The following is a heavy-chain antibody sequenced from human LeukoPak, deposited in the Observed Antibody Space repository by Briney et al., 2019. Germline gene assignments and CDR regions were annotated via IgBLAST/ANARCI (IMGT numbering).Heavy chain of an antibody. Sequence: HGESLKISCKGSGYLFSTSWIAWVRQMPGNGLEWMGIVYPGDSSARYSPSFQGQVTMSADTSINTAYLQWSSLKASDTAIYYCARKSYYDSYQHAFDIWGQGTMVTVSS. V-gene: IGHV5-51*01. D-gene: IGHD3-22*01. J-gene: IGHJ3*02. CDR2: VYPGDSSA. CDR3: ARKSYYDSYQHAFDI. CDR1: GYLFSTSW.